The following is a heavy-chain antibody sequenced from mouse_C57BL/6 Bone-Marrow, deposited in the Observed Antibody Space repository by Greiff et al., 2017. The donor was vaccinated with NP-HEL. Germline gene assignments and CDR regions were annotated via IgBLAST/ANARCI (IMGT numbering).Heavy chain of an antibody. CDR1: GYTFTDYY. Sequence: VHVKQSGPVLVKPGASVKMSCKASGYTFTDYYMNWVKQSHGKSLEWIGVINPYNGGTSYNQKFKGKATLTVDKSSSTAYMELNSLTSEDSAVYYCARKRITTVVDPFAYWGQGTLVTVSA. CDR3: ARKRITTVVDPFAY. CDR2: INPYNGGT. J-gene: IGHJ3*01. V-gene: IGHV1-19*01. D-gene: IGHD1-1*01.